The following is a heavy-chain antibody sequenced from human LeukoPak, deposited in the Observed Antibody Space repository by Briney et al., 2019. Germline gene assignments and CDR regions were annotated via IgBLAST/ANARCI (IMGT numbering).Heavy chain of an antibody. CDR1: GFTFSDYY. J-gene: IGHJ4*02. V-gene: IGHV3-11*05. Sequence: GGSLRLSCAASGFTFSDYYMSWIRQAPGKGLEWVSYISSSSSYTNYADSVKGRFTISRDNSKNTLYLQMNSLRAEDTAVYYCAKDRRIQLWLIDYWGQGTLVTVSS. CDR2: ISSSSSYT. D-gene: IGHD5-18*01. CDR3: AKDRRIQLWLIDY.